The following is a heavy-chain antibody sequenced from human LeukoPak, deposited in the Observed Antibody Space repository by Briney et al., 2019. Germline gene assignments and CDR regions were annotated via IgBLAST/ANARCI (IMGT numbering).Heavy chain of an antibody. CDR3: ARDGLRIFGVVTTKNDY. V-gene: IGHV3-7*01. CDR1: GFTFSSYW. J-gene: IGHJ4*02. CDR2: IKQDGCEK. D-gene: IGHD3-3*01. Sequence: GGSLRLSCAASGFTFSSYWMSWVRQAPGKGLEWVANIKQDGCEKYYVDSVKGRFTISRDNAKNSLYLQMNSLRAEDTAVYYCARDGLRIFGVVTTKNDYWGQGTLVTVSS.